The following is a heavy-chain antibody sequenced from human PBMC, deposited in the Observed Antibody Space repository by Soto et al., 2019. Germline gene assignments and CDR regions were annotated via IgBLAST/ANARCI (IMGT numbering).Heavy chain of an antibody. V-gene: IGHV3-66*01. D-gene: IGHD3-22*01. CDR1: GFTVSSNY. J-gene: IGHJ4*02. CDR3: AMTKYDSSGYYFGY. Sequence: EVQLVESGGGLVQPGGSLRLSCAASGFTVSSNYMSWVHQAPGKGLEWVSVIYSGGSTYYGDSVKGRFSISRDNSKNTLYLQMNSLRAEDTAVYYCAMTKYDSSGYYFGYWGQGTLVTVSS. CDR2: IYSGGST.